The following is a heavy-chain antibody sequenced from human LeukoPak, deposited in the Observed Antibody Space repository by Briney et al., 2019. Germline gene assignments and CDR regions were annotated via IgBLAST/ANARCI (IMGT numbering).Heavy chain of an antibody. D-gene: IGHD6-13*01. Sequence: SETLSLTCAVYGGSFSGCYWSWIRQPPGKGLEWIGEINHSGSTNYNPSLKSRVTISVDTSKNQFSLKLSSVTAADTAVYYCARGVAAAGSYYYGMDVWGQGTTVTVSS. V-gene: IGHV4-34*01. CDR1: GGSFSGCY. J-gene: IGHJ6*02. CDR3: ARGVAAAGSYYYGMDV. CDR2: INHSGST.